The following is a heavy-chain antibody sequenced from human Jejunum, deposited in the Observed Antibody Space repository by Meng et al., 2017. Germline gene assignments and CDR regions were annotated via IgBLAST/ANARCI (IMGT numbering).Heavy chain of an antibody. CDR2: VGSSGVNT. Sequence: GGSLRLSCAASGFTFSIYAMSWVRQAPGQGLEWVSTVGSSGVNTYYADSVKGRFTISRDNSKNTLCLHMNSLRAEDTAVYYCVKGGVVVATSTGRPFDPWGQGTLVTVSS. CDR1: GFTFSIYA. D-gene: IGHD2-15*01. CDR3: VKGGVVVATSTGRPFDP. V-gene: IGHV3-23*01. J-gene: IGHJ5*02.